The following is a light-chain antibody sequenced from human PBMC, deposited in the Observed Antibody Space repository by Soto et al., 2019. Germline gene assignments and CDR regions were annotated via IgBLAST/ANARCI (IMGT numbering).Light chain of an antibody. V-gene: IGKV1-39*01. J-gene: IGKJ4*01. CDR3: QQSYRLPLT. Sequence: DIQMTQSPSSVSAFVGESVTITCHASQRISAFLNWYHQKPGKAPKLLIYSASYLQSGVPSNFSGSGSGTDFTLSIVTLQPEDSGTYFCQQSYRLPLTFGGGTKGEI. CDR2: SAS. CDR1: QRISAF.